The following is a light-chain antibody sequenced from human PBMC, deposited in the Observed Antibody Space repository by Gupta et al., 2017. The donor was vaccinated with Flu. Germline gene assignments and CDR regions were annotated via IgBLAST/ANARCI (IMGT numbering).Light chain of an antibody. CDR1: SGRIERTY. J-gene: IGLJ2*01. Sequence: NFMLTQPHSVSESLGKTVAISCTRSSGRIERTYVQWFQQRPGSSPTIVIYEDNQRPSGIPDRFSGSIDSSSNSASLTISGLKPEDEGDYYCQSYDSTNVVFGGGTKLTVL. CDR2: EDN. V-gene: IGLV6-57*01. CDR3: QSYDSTNVV.